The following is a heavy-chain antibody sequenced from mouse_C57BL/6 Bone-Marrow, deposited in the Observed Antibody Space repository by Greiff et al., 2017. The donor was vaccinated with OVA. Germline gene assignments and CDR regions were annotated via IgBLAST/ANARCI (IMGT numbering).Heavy chain of an antibody. V-gene: IGHV14-4*01. CDR2: IDPENGDT. D-gene: IGHD1-1*01. CDR3: TTDRSDAIYWYGDV. Sequence: VLLQQSGAELVRPGASVKLSCTASGFNIKDDYMHWVKQRPEQGLEWIGWIDPENGDTEYAWKFQGKATITADTPSNTAYLQLSSLTSEDTAVYYGTTDRSDAIYWYGDVWGTGTTVTVSS. CDR1: GFNIKDDY. J-gene: IGHJ1*03.